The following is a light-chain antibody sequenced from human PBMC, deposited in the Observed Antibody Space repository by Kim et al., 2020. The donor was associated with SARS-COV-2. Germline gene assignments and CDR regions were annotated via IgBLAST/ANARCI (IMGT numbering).Light chain of an antibody. Sequence: QSVLTQPPSVSGAPGQRVTISCTGTRSDIGACYDVHWYQQLPGAAPKLLMYGNNNRPSGVPDRFSGSQSGTSASLAITGLQAEDEADYYCQSYDSSLSGSVFGGGTQLTVL. CDR1: RSDIGACYD. J-gene: IGLJ2*01. CDR2: GNN. V-gene: IGLV1-40*01. CDR3: QSYDSSLSGSV.